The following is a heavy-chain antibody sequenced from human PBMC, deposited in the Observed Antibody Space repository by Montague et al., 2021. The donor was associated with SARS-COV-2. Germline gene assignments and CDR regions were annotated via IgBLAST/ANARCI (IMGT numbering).Heavy chain of an antibody. D-gene: IGHD2-15*01. CDR2: IKQDGSEK. J-gene: IGHJ4*02. V-gene: IGHV3-7*01. CDR3: AGLVVVAATAY. CDR1: GFTFSSYW. Sequence: SLRLSCAASGFTFSSYWMSWVRQAPGKGLEWVANIKQDGSEKYYVDSVKGRFTISRDNAKNSLSLQMNSLRAEDTAVYYCAGLVVVAATAYWGQGTLVTVSS.